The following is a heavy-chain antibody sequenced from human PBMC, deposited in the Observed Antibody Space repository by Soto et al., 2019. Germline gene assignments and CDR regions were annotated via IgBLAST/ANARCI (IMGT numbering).Heavy chain of an antibody. J-gene: IGHJ5*02. CDR3: AKGLHYYGSGSYYNWFDP. CDR1: GFTFSSYS. D-gene: IGHD3-10*01. CDR2: ISSSSSYT. Sequence: GSLRLSCAASGFTFSSYSMNWVRQAPGKGLEWVSSISSSSSYTYYADPVKGRFTISRDNSKNTLYLQMNSLRAEDTAVYYCAKGLHYYGSGSYYNWFDPWGKGTLVTVS. V-gene: IGHV3-21*04.